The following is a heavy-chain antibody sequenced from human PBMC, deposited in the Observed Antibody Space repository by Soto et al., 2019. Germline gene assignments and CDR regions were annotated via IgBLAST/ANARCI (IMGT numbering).Heavy chain of an antibody. Sequence: GGSLRLSCAASGFTFSSYGMHWVRQAPGKGLEWVAVIWYDGSNKYYADSVKGRFTISRDNSKNTLYLQMNSLRAEDTAVYYCARDGGLYSSGWDPFDYWGQGTLVTVSS. CDR3: ARDGGLYSSGWDPFDY. CDR1: GFTFSSYG. V-gene: IGHV3-33*01. J-gene: IGHJ4*02. D-gene: IGHD6-19*01. CDR2: IWYDGSNK.